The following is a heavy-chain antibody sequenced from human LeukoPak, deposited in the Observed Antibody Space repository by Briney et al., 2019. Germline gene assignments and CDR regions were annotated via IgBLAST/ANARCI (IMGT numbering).Heavy chain of an antibody. Sequence: GRSLRLSCAASGFTFDDYAMHWVRQAPGKGLEWVANINQDASEKYYVESAKGRFAISRDNAKNSLYLQMNSLRAEDTAVYYCASYYYGSGTSLGYWGQGTLVTVSS. V-gene: IGHV3-7*01. CDR1: GFTFDDYA. CDR2: INQDASEK. D-gene: IGHD3-10*01. CDR3: ASYYYGSGTSLGY. J-gene: IGHJ4*02.